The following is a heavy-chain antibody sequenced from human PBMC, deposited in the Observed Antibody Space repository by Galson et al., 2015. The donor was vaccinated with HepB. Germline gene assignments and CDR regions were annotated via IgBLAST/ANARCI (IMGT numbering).Heavy chain of an antibody. V-gene: IGHV3-73*01. CDR1: GFTFSASA. CDR3: ARTGYYDFWSGYYSNYFDY. CDR2: IRSQTNNHAT. Sequence: SVRLSCAASGFTFSASAIYWVRQASGKGLEWVGRIRSQTNNHATAYAASVKGRFTISRDDSKNTAYLQMNSLKTEDTAVYYCARTGYYDFWSGYYSNYFDYWGQGTLVTVSS. D-gene: IGHD3-3*01. J-gene: IGHJ4*02.